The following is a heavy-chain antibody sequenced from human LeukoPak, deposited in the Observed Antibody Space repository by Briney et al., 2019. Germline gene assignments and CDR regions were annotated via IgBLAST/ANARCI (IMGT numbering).Heavy chain of an antibody. Sequence: ASVKVSCKASGYTFTSYDINWVRQATGQGLEWMGWMNPNSGNTGYAQKFQGRVTMTRNTSISTAYMELGSLRSEDTAVYYCARSLMSSSCPDYRGQGTLVTVSS. J-gene: IGHJ4*02. V-gene: IGHV1-8*01. CDR2: MNPNSGNT. CDR1: GYTFTSYD. D-gene: IGHD6-13*01. CDR3: ARSLMSSSCPDY.